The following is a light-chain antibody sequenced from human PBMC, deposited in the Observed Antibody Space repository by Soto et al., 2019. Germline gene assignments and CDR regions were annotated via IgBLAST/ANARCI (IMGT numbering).Light chain of an antibody. CDR1: QNISSY. Sequence: DIQMTQSPSSLSASVGDRVNITCRASQNISSYLNWYQQKPGKAPKLLIYAASSLQSGVPSRFSGSGSGTDFTLTISSLQPEDFATYYCQQSYSTPLTFGPGTKVDIK. CDR2: AAS. V-gene: IGKV1-39*01. J-gene: IGKJ3*01. CDR3: QQSYSTPLT.